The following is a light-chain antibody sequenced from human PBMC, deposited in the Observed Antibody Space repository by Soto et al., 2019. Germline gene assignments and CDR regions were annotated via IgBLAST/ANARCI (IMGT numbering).Light chain of an antibody. CDR3: SSYTSNITPYV. J-gene: IGLJ1*01. Sequence: QSVLTQPASMSGSPGQSITISCTGTSSDVGGYNFVSWYQQHPGKAPKLMIYHVTNRPSGVSSRFSGSKSGNTASLTISGLQAEDEADYYCSSYTSNITPYVFGTGTKVTAL. CDR1: SSDVGGYNF. CDR2: HVT. V-gene: IGLV2-14*01.